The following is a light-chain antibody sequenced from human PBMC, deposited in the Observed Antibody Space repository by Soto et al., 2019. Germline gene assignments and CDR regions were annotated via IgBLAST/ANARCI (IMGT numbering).Light chain of an antibody. CDR2: AAS. V-gene: IGKV1-9*01. Sequence: DIPLTPSPSFLSASVGDRVTITCRASQGISNYLAWYQQEPGKAPKFLIYAASSLQSGVPSRFSGSGSGTDFTLTISSLEPEDFAVYYCQQRSNWAITFGQGTRLEIK. J-gene: IGKJ5*01. CDR3: QQRSNWAIT. CDR1: QGISNY.